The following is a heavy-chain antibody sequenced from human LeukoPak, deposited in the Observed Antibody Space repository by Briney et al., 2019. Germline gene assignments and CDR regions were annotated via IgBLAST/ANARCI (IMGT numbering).Heavy chain of an antibody. J-gene: IGHJ3*02. D-gene: IGHD4-17*01. CDR1: TDSFSSHY. Sequence: PSETLSLTCVVSTDSFSSHYGTWIRQPPGKGLEWIGYISYIGSTNYNPSLKSRVTISIDTSKNQFSLKLTSVTAADTAVYYCARDLVTVTKGFDIWGQGTMVSVSS. CDR2: ISYIGST. V-gene: IGHV4-59*11. CDR3: ARDLVTVTKGFDI.